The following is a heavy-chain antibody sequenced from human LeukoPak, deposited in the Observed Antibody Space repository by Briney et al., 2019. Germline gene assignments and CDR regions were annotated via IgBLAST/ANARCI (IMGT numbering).Heavy chain of an antibody. CDR2: IYPGDSDT. D-gene: IGHD3-10*01. V-gene: IGHV5-51*01. J-gene: IGHJ4*02. Sequence: GESLKISCKGSGYSFSNYWIGWVRRMPGKGLEWVGIIYPGDSDTRYSPSFQGQVTISADKSISTAYLQWSSLKASDTAMYFCARHGSEDLSYWGQGSLVTVSS. CDR3: ARHGSEDLSY. CDR1: GYSFSNYW.